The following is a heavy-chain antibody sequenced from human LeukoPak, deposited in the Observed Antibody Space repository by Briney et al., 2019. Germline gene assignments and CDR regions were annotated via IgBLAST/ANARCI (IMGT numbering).Heavy chain of an antibody. V-gene: IGHV4-34*01. CDR3: ATMAIIAAAVYFDY. J-gene: IGHJ4*02. D-gene: IGHD6-13*01. Sequence: KPSETLSLTCAVYGGSFSGYYWSWIRQPPGKGLEWIGEINHSGSTNYNPSLKSRVTISVDTSKNQFSLKLSSVTAADTAVYYCATMAIIAAAVYFDYWGQGTLVTVSS. CDR2: INHSGST. CDR1: GGSFSGYY.